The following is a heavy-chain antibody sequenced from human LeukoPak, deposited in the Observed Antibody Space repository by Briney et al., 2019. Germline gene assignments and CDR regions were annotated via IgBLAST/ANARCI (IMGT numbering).Heavy chain of an antibody. J-gene: IGHJ4*02. CDR3: ARDHEGPTLLDY. CDR2: INPDGSST. CDR1: GFTFSTYW. V-gene: IGHV3-74*01. Sequence: TAGSLRLSRAASGFTFSTYWMHWVRQAPGKGLVWVSHINPDGSSTKYADSVKGRFTVSRDNAKNTLYLQMNSLRTEDTAVYYCARDHEGPTLLDYWGQGTLVTVSS.